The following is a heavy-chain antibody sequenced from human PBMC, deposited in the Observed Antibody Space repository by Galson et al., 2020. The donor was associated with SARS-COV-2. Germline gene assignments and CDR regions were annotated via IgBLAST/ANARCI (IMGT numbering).Heavy chain of an antibody. J-gene: IGHJ6*02. CDR1: GGSISSGSYY. Sequence: SETLSLTCTVSGGSISSGSYYWSWIRQPAGKGLEWIGRIYTSGSTNYNPSLKSRVTISVDTSKNQFSLKLSSVTAADTAVYYCARESATLRWFGEVDYGMDVWGQGTTVTVAS. V-gene: IGHV4-61*02. D-gene: IGHD3-10*01. CDR2: IYTSGST. CDR3: ARESATLRWFGEVDYGMDV.